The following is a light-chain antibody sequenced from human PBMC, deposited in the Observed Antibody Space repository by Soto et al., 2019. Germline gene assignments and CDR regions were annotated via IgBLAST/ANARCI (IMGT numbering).Light chain of an antibody. CDR2: RSV. J-gene: IGLJ3*02. CDR1: SSNIGTNS. Sequence: QSVLTQPPSASGTPGQRVTIPCSGSSSNIGTNSVYWYQLLPGTTPKLLIYRSVQRPSRVPDRFSGSKSGTSASLAISGLRSEDEADYYCAAWDDTLSGWVFGGGTKLTVL. CDR3: AAWDDTLSGWV. V-gene: IGLV1-47*01.